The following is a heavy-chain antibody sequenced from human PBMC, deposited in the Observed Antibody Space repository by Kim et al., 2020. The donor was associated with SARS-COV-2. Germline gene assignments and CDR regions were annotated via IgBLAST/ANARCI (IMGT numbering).Heavy chain of an antibody. V-gene: IGHV1-69*04. Sequence: SVKVSCKASGGTFSSYAISWVRQAPGQGLEWMGRIIPILGIANYAQKFQGRVTITADKSTSTAYMELSSLRSEDTAVYYCARDRDWGIGRRYAFDIWGQGTMVTVSS. D-gene: IGHD3-16*01. J-gene: IGHJ3*02. CDR2: IIPILGIA. CDR1: GGTFSSYA. CDR3: ARDRDWGIGRRYAFDI.